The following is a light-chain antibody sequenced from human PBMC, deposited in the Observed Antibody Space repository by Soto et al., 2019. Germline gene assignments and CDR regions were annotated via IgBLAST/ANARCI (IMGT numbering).Light chain of an antibody. V-gene: IGLV2-8*01. CDR3: SSYAGSSNYVV. CDR2: EVT. Sequence: QSVLTKPPSASGSPGQSVTISCTGTSSDVGGYNYVSWYQQHPGKAPKLMIYEVTKRPSGVPDRFSGSKSGNTASLTVSGLQAEDEADYYCSSYAGSSNYVVFGGGTKLTVL. J-gene: IGLJ2*01. CDR1: SSDVGGYNY.